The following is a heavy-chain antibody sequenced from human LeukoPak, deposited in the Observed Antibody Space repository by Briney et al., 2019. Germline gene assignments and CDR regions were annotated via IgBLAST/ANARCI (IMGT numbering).Heavy chain of an antibody. D-gene: IGHD2-2*01. CDR2: IIPNSGGT. CDR3: ARGSSSKAGLGYYYYMDV. Sequence: ASVKVSCKASGYTFTGYYMHWVRQAPGQGLEWMGRIIPNSGGTNYAQKFQGRVTMTRDTSISTAYMELSRLRSDDTAVYYCARGSSSKAGLGYYYYMDVWGKGTTVTVSS. V-gene: IGHV1-2*06. CDR1: GYTFTGYY. J-gene: IGHJ6*03.